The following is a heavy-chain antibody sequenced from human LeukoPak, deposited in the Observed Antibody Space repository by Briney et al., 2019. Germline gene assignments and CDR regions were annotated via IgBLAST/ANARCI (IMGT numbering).Heavy chain of an antibody. CDR1: GFSLSTSGVG. CDR3: AHTQLTVAARYFDY. Sequence: SGPTLLKPTQTLTLTFTFSGFSLSTSGVGVGWIRQPPGKALEWLALIYWDDDKRFSPSLKSRLTITRDISKNQVVLTMTNMDPVDTSTYYCAHTQLTVAARYFDYWGQGTLVTVSS. J-gene: IGHJ4*02. CDR2: IYWDDDK. V-gene: IGHV2-5*02. D-gene: IGHD6-19*01.